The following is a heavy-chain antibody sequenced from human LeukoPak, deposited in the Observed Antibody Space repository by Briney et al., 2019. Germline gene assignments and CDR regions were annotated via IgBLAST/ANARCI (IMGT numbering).Heavy chain of an antibody. J-gene: IGHJ4*02. V-gene: IGHV3-7*01. Sequence: GGSLRLSCAASGFNFGEFWMAWVRQTPGMGLEWVAYIKEDGSASFYVDSVKGRFTISRDDSKNSLDLQMNRLRGDDTAVYFFVRDSRPGGAMGLYHNFDLWALGNLVTVSS. CDR1: GFNFGEFW. D-gene: IGHD3-16*01. CDR2: IKEDGSAS. CDR3: VRDSRPGGAMGLYHNFDL.